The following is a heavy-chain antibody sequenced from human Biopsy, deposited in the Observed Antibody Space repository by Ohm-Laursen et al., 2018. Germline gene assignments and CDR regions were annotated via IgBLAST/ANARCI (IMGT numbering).Heavy chain of an antibody. V-gene: IGHV4-59*01. CDR1: GGSMTGYE. CDR2: IYYRGGD. J-gene: IGHJ3*02. CDR3: ARVEAGTYDALDI. Sequence: GTLSLTCSVSGGSMTGYEWSWIRLAPGKGLEWIGYIYYRGGDKYNPSLASRVTFSVAMSTSQLSLKLYSVTAADTAVYYCARVEAGTYDALDIWGQGALVAVSA. D-gene: IGHD1-26*01.